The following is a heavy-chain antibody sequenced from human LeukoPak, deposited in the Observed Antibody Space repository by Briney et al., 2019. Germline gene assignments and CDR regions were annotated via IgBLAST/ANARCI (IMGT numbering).Heavy chain of an antibody. J-gene: IGHJ3*02. CDR2: IHYTGTI. CDR1: GGSISNTSAY. CDR3: ARLPVRWDLLSARGADDI. Sequence: SETLSLTCTASGGSISNTSAYWGWIRQPPGKGLEWIASIHYTGTIYYNLSLKSRVTISVDTSKNQFSLRLTSVTAADTALHYCARLPVRWDLLSARGADDIWGRGTMVTVSS. V-gene: IGHV4-39*01. D-gene: IGHD1-26*01.